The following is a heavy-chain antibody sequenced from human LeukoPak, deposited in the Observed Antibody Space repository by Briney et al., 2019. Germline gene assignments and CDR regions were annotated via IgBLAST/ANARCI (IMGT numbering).Heavy chain of an antibody. CDR2: ISDSGGNT. D-gene: IGHD3-10*01. Sequence: GGSLRLSCAASGFTFNSYAMSWVRQAPWERLQWVSGISDSGGNTYYADSVRGRFTISRDNSKNTLYLQMNSLRAEDTAVYYCAKTTRRLYGSEEYWGQGTLVTVSS. V-gene: IGHV3-23*01. CDR1: GFTFNSYA. CDR3: AKTTRRLYGSEEY. J-gene: IGHJ4*02.